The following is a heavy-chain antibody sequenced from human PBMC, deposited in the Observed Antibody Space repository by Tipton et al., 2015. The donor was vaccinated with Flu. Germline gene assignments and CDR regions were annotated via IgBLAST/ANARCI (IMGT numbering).Heavy chain of an antibody. V-gene: IGHV4-59*08. D-gene: IGHD4-11*01. J-gene: IGHJ5*01. CDR2: IYYTGNT. Sequence: LRLTCTVSSGSISSYYWNWIRQSPGKGLEWIGNIYYTGNTKYNTPFNRRVTISADKSKNQFSLKLSFVAAADTAVYYCARRDYSNYVSVPKNWFDSWGQGILVTVSS. CDR3: ARRDYSNYVSVPKNWFDS. CDR1: SGSISSYY.